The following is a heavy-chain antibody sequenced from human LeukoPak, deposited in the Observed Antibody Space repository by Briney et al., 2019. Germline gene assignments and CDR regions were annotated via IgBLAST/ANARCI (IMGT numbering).Heavy chain of an antibody. Sequence: SVKVSCKASGGTFSSYAISWVRQAPGQGLEWMGGIIPIFGTANYAQKFQGRVTITADESTSTAYMELSSLRSEDTAVYYCATLGRDSGYENFDYWGQGTLVTVSS. CDR3: ATLGRDSGYENFDY. D-gene: IGHD5-12*01. V-gene: IGHV1-69*13. CDR2: IIPIFGTA. CDR1: GGTFSSYA. J-gene: IGHJ4*02.